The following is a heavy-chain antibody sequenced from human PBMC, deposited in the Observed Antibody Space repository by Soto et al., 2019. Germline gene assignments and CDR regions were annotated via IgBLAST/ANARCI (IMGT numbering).Heavy chain of an antibody. CDR3: ARDGCSGGSCYLDEGAFDI. CDR2: INAYNGDT. J-gene: IGHJ3*02. D-gene: IGHD2-15*01. V-gene: IGHV1-18*01. CDR1: GYTFTNYG. Sequence: GASVKVSCKASGYTFTNYGITWVRQAPGQGLEWMGWINAYNGDTHYTQRLQGRVTMTRNTSINTAYMELSSLRSEDTAVYYCARDGCSGGSCYLDEGAFDIWGQGTMVTGSS.